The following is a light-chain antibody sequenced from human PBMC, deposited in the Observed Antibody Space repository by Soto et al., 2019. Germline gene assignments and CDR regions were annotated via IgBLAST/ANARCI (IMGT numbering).Light chain of an antibody. CDR1: SDDIGNFNL. CDR2: EVN. V-gene: IGLV2-23*02. Sequence: QSALTQPASVSGSPGQSITVSCTGSSDDIGNFNLVSWYQQFPGKAPKLIVYEVNKRPLGVSDRFSGSKSGNTASLTIYGLQAEDEADYHCCSYAGSRWMFGGGTKVTVL. CDR3: CSYAGSRWM. J-gene: IGLJ3*02.